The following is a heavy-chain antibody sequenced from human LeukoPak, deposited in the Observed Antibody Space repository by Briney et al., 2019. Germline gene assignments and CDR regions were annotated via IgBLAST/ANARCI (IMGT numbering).Heavy chain of an antibody. Sequence: GGSLRLSCAASGFTFSSYAMSWVRQAPGKGLEWISAISGSGGSTYYADSVKGRFTISRDNSKNSLYLQMNSLRAEDTAVYYCARDYDSSAYYYNYGMDVWGQGTTVTVSS. D-gene: IGHD3-22*01. CDR1: GFTFSSYA. V-gene: IGHV3-23*01. CDR2: ISGSGGST. J-gene: IGHJ6*02. CDR3: ARDYDSSAYYYNYGMDV.